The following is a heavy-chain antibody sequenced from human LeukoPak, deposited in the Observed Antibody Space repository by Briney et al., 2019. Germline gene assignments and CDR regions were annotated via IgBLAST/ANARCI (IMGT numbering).Heavy chain of an antibody. J-gene: IGHJ4*02. Sequence: PGGSLRLSCAASGFTFDDCAMYWVRQAPGKGLEWVSLISGDGGSTYYADSVKGRFTISRDNSKKSLYLQMNSLRTEDTAFYYCAKDSYGSGSYLDYWGQGTLVTVSS. V-gene: IGHV3-43*02. CDR1: GFTFDDCA. D-gene: IGHD3-10*01. CDR2: ISGDGGST. CDR3: AKDSYGSGSYLDY.